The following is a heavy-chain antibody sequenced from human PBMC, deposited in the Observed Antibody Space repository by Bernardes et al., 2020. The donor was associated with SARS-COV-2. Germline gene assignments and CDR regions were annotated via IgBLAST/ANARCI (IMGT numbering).Heavy chain of an antibody. CDR3: TTGGMI. J-gene: IGHJ4*02. D-gene: IGHD3-16*01. CDR1: GFPFKNAW. CDR2: VKSLSDGGTK. Sequence: GGSLRLSCAASGFPFKNAWMSWVRQAPGKGLEWVGRVKSLSDGGTKDVAAPVKGRFSVSRDDSKNIFYLQMNSLKPEDSGVYYCTTGGMIWCPGTLVTVSS. V-gene: IGHV3-15*01.